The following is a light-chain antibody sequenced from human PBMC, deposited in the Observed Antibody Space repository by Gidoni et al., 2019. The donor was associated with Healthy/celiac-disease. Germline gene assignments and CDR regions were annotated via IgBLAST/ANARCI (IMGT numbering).Light chain of an antibody. CDR2: WAS. CDR1: QSVLYSSNNKNY. J-gene: IGKJ2*01. Sequence: DIVMTQSPDSLAGSLGERATINCKSRQSVLYSSNNKNYLAWYQQKPGQPPKLLIYWASTRESGVPDRFSGSGSGTDFTLTISSLQAEDVAVYSCQQYYSTSYTFGQGTKLEIK. V-gene: IGKV4-1*01. CDR3: QQYYSTSYT.